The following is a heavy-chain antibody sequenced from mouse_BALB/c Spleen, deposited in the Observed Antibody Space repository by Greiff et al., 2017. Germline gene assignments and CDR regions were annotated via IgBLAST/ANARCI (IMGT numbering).Heavy chain of an antibody. Sequence: VQLQQPGAELVRPGASVKLSCKASGYTFTSYRINWVKQRPGQGLEWIGNIYPSDSYTNYNQKFKDKATLTVDKSSSTAYMQLSSPTSEDSAVYYCTREDYGNPEFAYWGQGTLVTVSA. CDR2: IYPSDSYT. J-gene: IGHJ3*01. D-gene: IGHD2-1*01. CDR3: TREDYGNPEFAY. CDR1: GYTFTSYR. V-gene: IGHV1-69*02.